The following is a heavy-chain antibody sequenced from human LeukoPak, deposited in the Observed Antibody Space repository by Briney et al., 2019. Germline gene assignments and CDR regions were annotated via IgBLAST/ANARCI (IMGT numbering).Heavy chain of an antibody. Sequence: GASVKVSCNASGYTFTGYYMHWVRQAPGQGLEWMGWINPNSGGTNYAQKFQGRVTMTRDTSISTAYMELSRLRSDDTAVYYCARVPIAAAGTLFDYWGQGTLVTVSS. V-gene: IGHV1-2*02. CDR2: INPNSGGT. J-gene: IGHJ4*02. CDR3: ARVPIAAAGTLFDY. D-gene: IGHD6-13*01. CDR1: GYTFTGYY.